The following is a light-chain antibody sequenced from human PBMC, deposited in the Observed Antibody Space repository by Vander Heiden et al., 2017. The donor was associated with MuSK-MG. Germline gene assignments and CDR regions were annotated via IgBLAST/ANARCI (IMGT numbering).Light chain of an antibody. CDR3: QSYDSSRSALV. Sequence: QSVLTQPPSVSGAPGQRVTISCTGSSSNIGAGYDVHWYQQLPGTAPKRLIYGNSNRPSGVPDRFSGSKSGTSASLAITGLQAEDEADYYCQSYDSSRSALVFGGGTKLTVL. CDR2: GNS. J-gene: IGLJ3*02. V-gene: IGLV1-40*01. CDR1: SSNIGAGYD.